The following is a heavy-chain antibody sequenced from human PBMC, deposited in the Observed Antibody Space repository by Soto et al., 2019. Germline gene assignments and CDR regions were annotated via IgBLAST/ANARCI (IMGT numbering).Heavy chain of an antibody. Sequence: SEALSLTCTVSGGSISSCSYFLGWVRQPPGTGLESIGSIYYSGSTYYNPSLKSRVTISVDTSKNQFSLKLSSVTAADTAVYYCARESITMVRGVIDVWGQGTTVTVSS. CDR3: ARESITMVRGVIDV. D-gene: IGHD3-10*01. CDR1: GGSISSCSYF. CDR2: IYYSGST. J-gene: IGHJ6*02. V-gene: IGHV4-39*01.